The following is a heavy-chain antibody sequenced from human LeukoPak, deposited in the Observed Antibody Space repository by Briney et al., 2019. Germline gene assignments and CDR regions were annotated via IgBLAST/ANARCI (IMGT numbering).Heavy chain of an antibody. Sequence: GGSLRLSCEASGFTFSTYEMNWVRQAPGKGLEWVSYISSSGSTLYYADSVKGRFTISRDNAKNTLYLQMNTLRAEDTAVYYCARERQGYASGWYSLHPWGQGTLVTVSS. D-gene: IGHD6-19*01. CDR1: GFTFSTYE. J-gene: IGHJ5*02. CDR3: ARERQGYASGWYSLHP. CDR2: ISSSGSTL. V-gene: IGHV3-48*03.